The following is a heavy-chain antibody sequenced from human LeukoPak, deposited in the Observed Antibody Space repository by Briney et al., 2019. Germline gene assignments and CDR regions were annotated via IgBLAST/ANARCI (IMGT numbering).Heavy chain of an antibody. CDR3: ARDPGYDYVWGSYRIFDY. CDR2: ISAYNGNT. D-gene: IGHD3-16*02. J-gene: IGHJ4*02. Sequence: ASVKVSCKASGYTFTSYGISWVRQAPGQGLEWMGWISAYNGNTNYAQKPQGRVTMTTDTSTSTAYMELRSLRSDDTAVYYCARDPGYDYVWGSYRIFDYWGQGTLVTVSS. CDR1: GYTFTSYG. V-gene: IGHV1-18*01.